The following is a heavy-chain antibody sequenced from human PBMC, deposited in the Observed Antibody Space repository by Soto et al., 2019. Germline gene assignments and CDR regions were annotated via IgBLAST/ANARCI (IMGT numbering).Heavy chain of an antibody. D-gene: IGHD3-3*01. CDR3: ARAARKYDFWSGYSYNWFDP. J-gene: IGHJ5*02. Sequence: QVQLVQSGAEGKKPGASVKVPCKASGYTFTSYGISWVRQAPGQGLEGMGWISAYNGNTNYAQKLQGRVTMTTDTSTITAYMELRSLRSDDTAVYYCARAARKYDFWSGYSYNWFDPWGQGTLVTVSS. V-gene: IGHV1-18*01. CDR2: ISAYNGNT. CDR1: GYTFTSYG.